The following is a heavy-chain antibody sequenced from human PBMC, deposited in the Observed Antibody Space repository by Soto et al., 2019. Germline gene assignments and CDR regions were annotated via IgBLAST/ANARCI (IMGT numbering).Heavy chain of an antibody. CDR1: GGTFSSYA. CDR3: ASGGITIFGVVIPRGMDV. J-gene: IGHJ6*02. CDR2: IIPIFGTA. D-gene: IGHD3-3*01. Sequence: SVKVSCKASGGTFSSYAISWVRQAPGQGLEWMGGIIPIFGTANYAQKFQGRVTITADESTSTAYMELSSLRSEDTAVYYCASGGITIFGVVIPRGMDVWGQGTTVTVSS. V-gene: IGHV1-69*13.